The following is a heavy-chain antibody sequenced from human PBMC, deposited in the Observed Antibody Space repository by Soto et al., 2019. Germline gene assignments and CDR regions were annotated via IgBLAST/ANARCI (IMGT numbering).Heavy chain of an antibody. J-gene: IGHJ6*02. CDR3: AQTPGIAVAGTQFQNPDYGMDV. CDR2: IIPIFGTA. V-gene: IGHV1-69*06. CDR1: GGTFSSYA. Sequence: SVKVSCKASGGTFSSYAISWVRQAPGQGLEWMGGIIPIFGTANYAQKFQGRVTITADKSTSTAYMELSSLRSEDTAVYYCAQTPGIAVAGTQFQNPDYGMDVWGQGTTVTVSS. D-gene: IGHD6-19*01.